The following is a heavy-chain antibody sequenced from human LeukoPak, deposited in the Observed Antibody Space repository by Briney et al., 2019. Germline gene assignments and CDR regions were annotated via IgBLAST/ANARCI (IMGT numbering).Heavy chain of an antibody. Sequence: ASVKVSCKASGGTFSSYAISWVRQAPGQGLEWMGGIIPIFGTANYAQKFQGRVTITTDESTSSAYMELSSLRSEDTAVYYCAAGNDYGDSGVHYWGQGTLVTVS. CDR1: GGTFSSYA. CDR2: IIPIFGTA. J-gene: IGHJ4*02. D-gene: IGHD4-17*01. V-gene: IGHV1-69*05. CDR3: AAGNDYGDSGVHY.